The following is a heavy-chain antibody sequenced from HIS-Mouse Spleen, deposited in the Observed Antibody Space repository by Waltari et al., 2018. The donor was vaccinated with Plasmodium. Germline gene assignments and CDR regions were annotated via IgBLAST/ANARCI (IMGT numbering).Heavy chain of an antibody. V-gene: IGHV3-7*01. J-gene: IGHJ2*01. Sequence: EVQLVESGGGLVQPGGSLRLTCLACGFTFSSYWMSWVRQAPGKGLEWVANIKQVGSEKYYVDSVKGRFTISRDNAKNSLYLQMNSLRAEDTAVYYCASSWYWYFDLWGRGTLVTVSS. CDR1: GFTFSSYW. CDR2: IKQVGSEK. D-gene: IGHD6-13*01. CDR3: ASSWYWYFDL.